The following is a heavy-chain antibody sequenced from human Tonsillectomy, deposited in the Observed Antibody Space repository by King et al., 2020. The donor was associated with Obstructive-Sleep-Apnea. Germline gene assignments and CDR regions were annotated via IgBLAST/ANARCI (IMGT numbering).Heavy chain of an antibody. CDR2: IYPEDSET. CDR1: GYSFSRYY. CDR3: ARDSNSRFLAFDS. D-gene: IGHD3-3*01. V-gene: IGHV5-51*01. Sequence: QLVQSGAEVKKPGESLKISCQASGYSFSRYYIGWVRQVPGKGLEWMGIIYPEDSETRYSPSFRGQVTISADKSNNTAYLQWTTLKASDTATYFCARDSNSRFLAFDSWGQGTLVTVSS. J-gene: IGHJ4*02.